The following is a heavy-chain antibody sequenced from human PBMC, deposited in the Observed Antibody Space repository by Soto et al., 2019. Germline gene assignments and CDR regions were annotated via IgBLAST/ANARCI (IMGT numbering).Heavy chain of an antibody. J-gene: IGHJ3*02. V-gene: IGHV3-48*01. Sequence: GGSLRLSCAASGFTFSSYSMNWVRQAPGKGLEWVSYISSSSSTIYYADSVKGRFTISRDNAKNSLYLQMNSLRAEDRAVYYCARDLKAGCWCCGSCYPNDAFDIWGQGTMVTVSS. CDR1: GFTFSSYS. D-gene: IGHD2-15*01. CDR3: ARDLKAGCWCCGSCYPNDAFDI. CDR2: ISSSSSTI.